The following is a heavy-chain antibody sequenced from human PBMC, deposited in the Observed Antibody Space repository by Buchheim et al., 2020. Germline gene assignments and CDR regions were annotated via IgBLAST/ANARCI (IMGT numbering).Heavy chain of an antibody. D-gene: IGHD1-26*01. CDR2: INPDGGAK. J-gene: IGHJ4*02. V-gene: IGHV3-7*03. Sequence: ETQVVESGGGLVQPGGSLRLSCVASGFSLSPYWMSWVRQTPGKGLHWVANINPDGGAKNYVDSVKGRFTISRDNAKNSLYLEMNNLRVEDSAIYHCVRGGRADYWGQGTL. CDR3: VRGGRADY. CDR1: GFSLSPYW.